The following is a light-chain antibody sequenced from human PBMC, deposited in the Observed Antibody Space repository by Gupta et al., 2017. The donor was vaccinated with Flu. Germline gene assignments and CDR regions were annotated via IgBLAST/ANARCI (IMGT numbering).Light chain of an antibody. CDR1: QGISSY. J-gene: IGKJ2*03. CDR3: QQLNSYLYS. CDR2: AAS. Sequence: DIQLTQSPSFLSASVGDRVTITCRASQGISSYLAWYQQKPGKAPKLLIYAASTLQSGVPSRFSGSGSGTEFTLTISSLQPEDFATYYCQQLNSYLYSFGQGTXLEIK. V-gene: IGKV1-9*01.